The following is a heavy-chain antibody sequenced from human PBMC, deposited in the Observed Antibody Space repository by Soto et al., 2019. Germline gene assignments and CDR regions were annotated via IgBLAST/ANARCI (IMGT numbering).Heavy chain of an antibody. J-gene: IGHJ4*02. CDR1: GGSIDKSNYF. CDR3: ARLGWGDGDSDS. V-gene: IGHV4-39*02. D-gene: IGHD2-21*01. CDR2: ILYSGTT. Sequence: HLQLQESGPGLVKHSETLSLNCRVSGGSIDKSNYFWGWIRQPPGKGLEWIGSILYSGTTSYNSSLKRRVTISGDTSRNPFSLTLPSVTAAYTAVYYCARLGWGDGDSDSWGQGTLVTVSS.